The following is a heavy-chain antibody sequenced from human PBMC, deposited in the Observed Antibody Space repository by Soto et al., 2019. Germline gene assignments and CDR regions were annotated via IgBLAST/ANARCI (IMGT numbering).Heavy chain of an antibody. CDR1: GGSISTYY. V-gene: IGHV4-59*01. J-gene: IGHJ5*01. CDR2: INYSGRT. CDR3: ARYAGSSWFDS. D-gene: IGHD2-2*01. Sequence: QVQLQESGPGLVKPSETLSLTCTVSGGSISTYYWSWIRQPPGKGLEWIGYINYSGRTNYNPSLKSRVTLSLDTSKNQFSLKLRSVTAPDTALFYCARYAGSSWFDSWGKGTLVTVSS.